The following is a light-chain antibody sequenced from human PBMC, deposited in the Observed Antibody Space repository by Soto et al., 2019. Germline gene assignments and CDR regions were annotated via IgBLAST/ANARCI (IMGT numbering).Light chain of an antibody. CDR1: SSDVGGYNY. V-gene: IGLV2-8*01. J-gene: IGLJ3*02. CDR2: EVS. Sequence: QSALTQPPSASGSPGQSVTISCTGTSSDVGGYNYVSWYQQYPGKAPKLMIYEVSKRPSGVPDRFSGSKSGKTASLTVSGLQAEDEDDYYCTSYAGSDIWVFGGGTKVTVL. CDR3: TSYAGSDIWV.